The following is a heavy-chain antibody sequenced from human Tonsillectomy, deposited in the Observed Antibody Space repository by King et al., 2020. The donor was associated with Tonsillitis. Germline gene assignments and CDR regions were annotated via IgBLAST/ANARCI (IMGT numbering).Heavy chain of an antibody. CDR1: GFTFSNYA. V-gene: IGHV3-30*10. D-gene: IGHD3-16*01. J-gene: IGHJ4*02. CDR2: MSYDGRNK. Sequence: VQLVESGGGVVQPGRSLRLFCAASGFTFSNYAVYWVRQAPGKGLEGVAVMSYDGRNKKYTDSVKGRFTISRDNYENTLYLQMKSLRAGDTAVYYCARAPGSYDWVGAADWGQGTLVTVSS. CDR3: ARAPGSYDWVGAAD.